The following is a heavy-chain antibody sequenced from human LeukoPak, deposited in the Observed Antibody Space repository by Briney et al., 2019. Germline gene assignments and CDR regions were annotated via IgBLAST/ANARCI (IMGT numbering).Heavy chain of an antibody. V-gene: IGHV5-51*01. J-gene: IGHJ3*02. CDR3: ARHHSRYYYDSSGYSHDAFDI. CDR2: IYPGDSDT. CDR1: GYSFTSYW. D-gene: IGHD3-22*01. Sequence: GESLKISCKGSGYSFTSYWIGWVRQMPGKGLEWMGIIYPGDSDTRYSPSFQGQVTISADKSISTAYPQWSSLKASDTAMYYCARHHSRYYYDSSGYSHDAFDIWGQGTMVTVSS.